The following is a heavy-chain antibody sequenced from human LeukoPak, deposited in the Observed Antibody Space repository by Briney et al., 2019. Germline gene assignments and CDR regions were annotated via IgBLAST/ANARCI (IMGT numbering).Heavy chain of an antibody. Sequence: SETLSLTCTVSGGSIGNRSYYWGWIRQPPGKGLEWIGSIYYSGSTYYNPSLKSRVTISVDTSKNQFSLKLTSVTAADTAVYYCARTNYYFYYMDVWGRGTTVTVSS. CDR2: IYYSGST. V-gene: IGHV4-39*01. CDR1: GGSIGNRSYY. D-gene: IGHD2-8*01. J-gene: IGHJ6*03. CDR3: ARTNYYFYYMDV.